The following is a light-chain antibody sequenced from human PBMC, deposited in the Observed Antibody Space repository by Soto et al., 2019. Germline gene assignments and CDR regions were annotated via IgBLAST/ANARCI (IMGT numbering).Light chain of an antibody. V-gene: IGLV2-23*02. Sequence: QSVLTQPASVSGSPGQSITISCSGTSSDVGGYNLVSWYQQHPGQAPKLMIYEVSKRPSGLSNRFSGSKSGSTASLTISGLQAEDEADYYCCSYAGSSALYVFGTGTKVTVL. CDR2: EVS. J-gene: IGLJ1*01. CDR1: SSDVGGYNL. CDR3: CSYAGSSALYV.